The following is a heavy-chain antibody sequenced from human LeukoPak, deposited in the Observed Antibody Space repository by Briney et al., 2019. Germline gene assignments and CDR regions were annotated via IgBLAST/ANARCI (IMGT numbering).Heavy chain of an antibody. D-gene: IGHD6-13*01. Sequence: SETLSLTCAVYRGSFSGYYWSWIRQPPGKGLEWIGEINHGGSTNYNPPLKSRVTISVDTSKNQFSLKLSSVTAADTAVYYCARGDSSSWYAFDYWGQGTLVTVSS. CDR1: RGSFSGYY. CDR3: ARGDSSSWYAFDY. V-gene: IGHV4-34*01. CDR2: INHGGST. J-gene: IGHJ4*02.